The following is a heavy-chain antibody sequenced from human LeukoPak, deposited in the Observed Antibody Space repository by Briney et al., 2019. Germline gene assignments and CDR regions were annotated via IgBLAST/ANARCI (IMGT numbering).Heavy chain of an antibody. Sequence: PSDTLSLTCAVSGGSITTHYWSWIRQPAGKGLEWIGRISITGSTNYNPSLKSRVTMSIDTSKNQFSLNLSSVTAADTAVYYCARHYYDTSVYFPYYFDSWGQGTLVTVSS. CDR1: GGSITTHY. CDR3: ARHYYDTSVYFPYYFDS. J-gene: IGHJ4*02. CDR2: ISITGST. D-gene: IGHD3-22*01. V-gene: IGHV4-4*07.